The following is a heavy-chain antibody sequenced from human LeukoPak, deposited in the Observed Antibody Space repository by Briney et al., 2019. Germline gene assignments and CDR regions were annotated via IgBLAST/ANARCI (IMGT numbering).Heavy chain of an antibody. J-gene: IGHJ4*02. Sequence: GGSLRLSCAASGFTLSSYAMSWVRQGPGKGLEWVSAISVSGNTYHADSVKGRFTISRGSSKNTLYLQMDSLRAEDAAVYYCAKAPVTTCSGAYCYPFDYWGQGTLVTVSS. V-gene: IGHV3-23*01. CDR2: ISVSGNT. CDR1: GFTLSSYA. D-gene: IGHD2-15*01. CDR3: AKAPVTTCSGAYCYPFDY.